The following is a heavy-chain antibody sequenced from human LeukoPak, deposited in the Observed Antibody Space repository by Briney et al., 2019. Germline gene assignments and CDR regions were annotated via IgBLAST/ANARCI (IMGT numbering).Heavy chain of an antibody. CDR1: GNSLSWDYY. Sequence: SETLSLICSVSGNSLSWDYYWGWIRQPPGKGLEWIGSIHHSGTYYIPSLKSRVTLSRDTPKSQFSLKVNSVTAADTAVYYCATGPRTVQGGGFDYWGQGVLVTVSS. J-gene: IGHJ4*02. D-gene: IGHD3-16*01. CDR2: IHHSGT. CDR3: ATGPRTVQGGGFDY. V-gene: IGHV4-38-2*01.